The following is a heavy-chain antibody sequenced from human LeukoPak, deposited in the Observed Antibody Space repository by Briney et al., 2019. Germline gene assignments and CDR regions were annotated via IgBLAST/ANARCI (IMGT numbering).Heavy chain of an antibody. V-gene: IGHV3-30*02. CDR2: IRCDGSNK. CDR3: AKYSDYSNPLDY. CDR1: GFTFSSYG. J-gene: IGHJ4*02. D-gene: IGHD4-11*01. Sequence: GGSLTLSCAASGFTFSSYGMHWVRQAPGTGLEWVAFIRCDGSNKYYADSVKGRYTISRDNSKNTLYLQMNSLRAEDTAVYYCAKYSDYSNPLDYWGQGTLVTVSS.